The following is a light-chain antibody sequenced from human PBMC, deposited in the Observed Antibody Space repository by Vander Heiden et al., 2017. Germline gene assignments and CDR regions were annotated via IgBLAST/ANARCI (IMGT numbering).Light chain of an antibody. CDR2: AAS. V-gene: IGKV1-39*01. Sequence: DIQMTQSPSSLSASVGDRVTITCRASQSISNYLNWYQQKPGKAPKLLIYAASILQSGVPSRFSGSGSGTDFTLTISSLQPEDFATYYCQHSYSTPRTFGQGTKVEIK. CDR1: QSISNY. CDR3: QHSYSTPRT. J-gene: IGKJ1*01.